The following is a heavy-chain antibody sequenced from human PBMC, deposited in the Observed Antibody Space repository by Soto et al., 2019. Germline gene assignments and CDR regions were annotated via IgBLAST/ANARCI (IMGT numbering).Heavy chain of an antibody. D-gene: IGHD3-3*01. Sequence: SETLSLSCAVSGGSISSSSYYWGWIRQPPGKGLEWIGSIYYSGSTYYNPSLKSRVTISVDTSKNQFSLKLSSVTAADTAVYYCASVPFITIFGVVIIRGWFDPWGQGTLVTVSS. CDR1: GGSISSSSYY. J-gene: IGHJ5*02. V-gene: IGHV4-39*01. CDR3: ASVPFITIFGVVIIRGWFDP. CDR2: IYYSGST.